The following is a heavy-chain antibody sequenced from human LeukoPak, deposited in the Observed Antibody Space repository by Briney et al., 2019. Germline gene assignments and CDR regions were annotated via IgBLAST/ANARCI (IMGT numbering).Heavy chain of an antibody. CDR1: GDSVSSNSAA. CDR3: ARENFYDTSDAFDI. CDR2: TYYRSKWYN. Sequence: SQTLSLTCAISGDSVSSNSAAWTWIRQSPSRGLEWLGRTYYRSKWYNYYAISVKSRITIDPDTSKNQFSLQLYSVTPEDTAVYYCARENFYDTSDAFDIWGQGTMVTVSS. J-gene: IGHJ3*02. D-gene: IGHD3-22*01. V-gene: IGHV6-1*01.